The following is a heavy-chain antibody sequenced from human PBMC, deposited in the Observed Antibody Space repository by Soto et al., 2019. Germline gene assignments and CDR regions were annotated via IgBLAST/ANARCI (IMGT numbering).Heavy chain of an antibody. J-gene: IGHJ4*02. CDR3: TTEWFGYLLIDY. D-gene: IGHD3-10*01. Sequence: EVQLVESGGGLVKPGGSLRLSCAASGFTFSNAWMNWVRQAPGKGLEWVGRIKSKTDGRTTDYAAPGKGRFTISRDDSKNTLYLQMNSLKTEDTAVYYCTTEWFGYLLIDYWGQGTLVTVSS. V-gene: IGHV3-15*07. CDR1: GFTFSNAW. CDR2: IKSKTDGRTT.